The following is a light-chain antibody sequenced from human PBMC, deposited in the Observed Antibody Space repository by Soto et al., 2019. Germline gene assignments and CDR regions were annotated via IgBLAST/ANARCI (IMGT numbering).Light chain of an antibody. V-gene: IGKV1-39*01. J-gene: IGKJ4*01. CDR2: GAS. CDR1: QSIATF. CDR3: QQSYSSLALT. Sequence: DIQMTQSPSSLSASVGDRVTVTCRASQSIATFLNWYQHKPGKAPKLLISGASNLQSGVPSRFSGSGSGTDFTLTINSLHPEDFATYYCQQSYSSLALTFGGGTKLEIK.